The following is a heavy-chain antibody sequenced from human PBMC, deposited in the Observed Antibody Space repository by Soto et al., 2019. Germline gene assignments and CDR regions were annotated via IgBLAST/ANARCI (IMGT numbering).Heavy chain of an antibody. D-gene: IGHD6-19*01. J-gene: IGHJ6*01. CDR1: GYTFTSYG. V-gene: IGHV1-18*01. Sequence: QVQLVQSGGEVKKPGASVKVSCKASGYTFTSYGISWVRQAPGQGLEWMGWISGYNGNTKYAQKFQGRVTMTTDTSTRTVYMELMSLTSDDTAVYYCARGGGSCWSGYYYYYGMDVWGQGTTVTVSS. CDR2: ISGYNGNT. CDR3: ARGGGSCWSGYYYYYGMDV.